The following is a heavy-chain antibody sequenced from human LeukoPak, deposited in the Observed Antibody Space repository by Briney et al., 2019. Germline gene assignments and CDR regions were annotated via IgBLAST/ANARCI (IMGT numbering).Heavy chain of an antibody. CDR2: ISSSSSYI. CDR1: GFTFSSYT. Sequence: AGGSLRLSCAASGFTFSSYTMNWVRQAPGKGLEWVSYISSSSSYIYYADSVKGRFTISRDNAENSLYLQMNSLRAEDTAVYYCARGSEGYCSGGGCYYGMDVWGQGTTVTVSS. V-gene: IGHV3-21*01. CDR3: ARGSEGYCSGGGCYYGMDV. J-gene: IGHJ6*01. D-gene: IGHD2-15*01.